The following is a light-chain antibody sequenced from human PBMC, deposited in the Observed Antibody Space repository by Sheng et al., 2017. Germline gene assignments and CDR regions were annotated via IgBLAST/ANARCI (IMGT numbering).Light chain of an antibody. Sequence: SYVLTQPPSVSVAPGKTARITCGGNNIGSKSVHWYQQKPGQAPVLVIYYDSDRPSGIPERFSGSNSGNTATLTISRVEAGDEADYYCQVWDSSSXWVFGGGTKLTVL. CDR2: YDS. V-gene: IGLV3-21*04. CDR1: NIGSKS. CDR3: QVWDSSSXWV. J-gene: IGLJ3*02.